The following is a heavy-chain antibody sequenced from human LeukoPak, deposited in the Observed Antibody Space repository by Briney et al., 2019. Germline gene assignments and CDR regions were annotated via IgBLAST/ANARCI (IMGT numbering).Heavy chain of an antibody. J-gene: IGHJ4*02. Sequence: PGGSLRLSCAASGFTFSSYAMHWVRQAPGKGLEWVAVISYDGSNKYYADSVKGRFTISRDNSKNTLYLQMNSLRAEDTAVYYCARELGSSWYFDYWGQGTLVTVSS. CDR3: ARELGSSWYFDY. V-gene: IGHV3-30-3*01. CDR2: ISYDGSNK. CDR1: GFTFSSYA. D-gene: IGHD6-13*01.